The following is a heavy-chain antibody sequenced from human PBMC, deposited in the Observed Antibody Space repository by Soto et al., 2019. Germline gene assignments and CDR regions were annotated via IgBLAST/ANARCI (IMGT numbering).Heavy chain of an antibody. J-gene: IGHJ4*02. CDR3: ARDILAYGGNGGGFDY. CDR1: GGTFSSYA. V-gene: IGHV1-69*01. Sequence: QVQLVQSGAEVKKPGSSVKVSCKASGGTFSSYAISWVRQAPGQGLEWMGGIIPIFGTANYAQKFQGRVTITADESTNTAYMELSSLRSEDTAVYYCARDILAYGGNGGGFDYWGQGTLVTVSS. CDR2: IIPIFGTA. D-gene: IGHD4-17*01.